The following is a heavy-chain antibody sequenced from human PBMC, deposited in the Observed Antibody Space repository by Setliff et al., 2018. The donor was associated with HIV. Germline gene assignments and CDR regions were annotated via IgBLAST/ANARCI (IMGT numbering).Heavy chain of an antibody. CDR2: IYNGGAS. D-gene: IGHD2-15*01. CDR3: ARVRRRDGTCFPITFDY. CDR1: GDSINSGSYY. J-gene: IGHJ4*02. Sequence: SETLSLTCIVSGDSINSGSYYWGWIRQPPGKGLEWIGTIYNGGASHYNPSLKSRVIIFLDTSKNQFSLELTSVTAADTAVYYCARVRRRDGTCFPITFDYWGQGTLVTVSS. V-gene: IGHV4-39*07.